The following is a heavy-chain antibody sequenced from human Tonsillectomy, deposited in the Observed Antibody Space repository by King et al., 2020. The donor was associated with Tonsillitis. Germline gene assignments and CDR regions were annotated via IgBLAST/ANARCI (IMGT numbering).Heavy chain of an antibody. Sequence: VQLVESGGGVVQPGRSLRLSCAASGFTFSTYALHWVRQAPGKGLEWVAVISDDGRNKYYADSVKGRFTISRDNSKNTLYLQMHYLRTEDTAVYHCASLVRATQRDAFDIWGQGKTVAVSS. CDR2: ISDDGRNK. J-gene: IGHJ3*02. CDR3: ASLVRATQRDAFDI. V-gene: IGHV3-30*04. D-gene: IGHD1-26*01. CDR1: GFTFSTYA.